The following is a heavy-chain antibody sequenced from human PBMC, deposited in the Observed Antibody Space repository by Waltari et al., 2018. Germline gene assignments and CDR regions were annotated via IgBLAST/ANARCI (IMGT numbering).Heavy chain of an antibody. CDR3: ARELTVTTTAEYFQH. D-gene: IGHD4-17*01. J-gene: IGHJ1*01. V-gene: IGHV1-2*02. CDR1: GYTFTDYY. Sequence: QVQLVQSGAEVKKPGASVKVSCKASGYTFTDYYMHWVRQAPGQGLEWMGWINPKSGGTKDAGKVKGRLTMTRETSISTAYMDLSRLRSDDTAVYYCARELTVTTTAEYFQHWGQGTLITVSS. CDR2: INPKSGGT.